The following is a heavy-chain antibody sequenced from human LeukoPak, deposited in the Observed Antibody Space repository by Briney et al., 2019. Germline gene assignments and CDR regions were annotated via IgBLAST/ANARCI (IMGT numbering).Heavy chain of an antibody. CDR3: ARDREPYCTGGTCYSTGDY. CDR1: RFTFSSCS. V-gene: IGHV3-21*06. CDR2: ISSSGSYI. J-gene: IGHJ4*02. Sequence: GGSLRLSCAASRFTFSSCSMNWVRQAPGKGLEWVSSISSSGSYIYYADLVKGRFTISRDNAENSLYLQMNSLRAEDTAVYYCARDREPYCTGGTCYSTGDYWGQGTLVTVSS. D-gene: IGHD2-15*01.